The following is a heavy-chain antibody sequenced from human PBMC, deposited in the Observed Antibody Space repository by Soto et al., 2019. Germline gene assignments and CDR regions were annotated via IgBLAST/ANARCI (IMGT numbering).Heavy chain of an antibody. CDR3: AKMEGMDPWAYSFAY. V-gene: IGHV3-23*01. J-gene: IGHJ4*02. CDR1: GFTFSDFA. CDR2: IYGGGNGP. Sequence: EVQVLESGGGLVQPGGSLRLSCAATGFTFSDFAMSWVRQAPGKGLEWVSRIYGGGNGPHYADSVKGRVTISRDNSKNTLYLQKNSLRAEDTAVYYCAKMEGMDPWAYSFAYWGQGTLVTVSS. D-gene: IGHD2-2*03.